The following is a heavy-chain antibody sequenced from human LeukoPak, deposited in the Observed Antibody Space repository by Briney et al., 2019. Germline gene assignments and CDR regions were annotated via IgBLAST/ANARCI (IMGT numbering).Heavy chain of an antibody. CDR3: ARGDGRDGYKGKLDY. CDR2: INHSGST. Sequence: SETLSLTCAVYSGSFSGYYWSWIRQPPGKGLEWIGEINHSGSTSHNPSLKSRVTISVGTSKNQFSLKLTSVTAADTALYYCARGDGRDGYKGKLDYWGQGTLVTVSS. J-gene: IGHJ4*02. V-gene: IGHV4-34*01. D-gene: IGHD5-24*01. CDR1: SGSFSGYY.